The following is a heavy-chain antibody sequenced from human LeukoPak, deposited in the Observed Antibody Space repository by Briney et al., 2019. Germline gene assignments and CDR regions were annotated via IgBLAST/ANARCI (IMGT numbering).Heavy chain of an antibody. J-gene: IGHJ3*02. CDR2: IKQDGSEK. Sequence: GGSLRLSCAASGFTFSSYWMSWVRQAPGKGLEWVANIKQDGSEKYYVDSVKGRFTISRDNAKNSLYLQMNSLRAEDTAVYYCARERVAYYDFWSGYESNAFDIWGQGTMVTVSS. CDR3: ARERVAYYDFWSGYESNAFDI. D-gene: IGHD3-3*01. V-gene: IGHV3-7*01. CDR1: GFTFSSYW.